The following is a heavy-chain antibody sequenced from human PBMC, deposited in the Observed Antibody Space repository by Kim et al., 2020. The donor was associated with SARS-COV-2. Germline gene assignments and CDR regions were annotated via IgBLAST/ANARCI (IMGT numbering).Heavy chain of an antibody. V-gene: IGHV3-30*18. CDR2: ISYDGSNK. D-gene: IGHD6-13*01. J-gene: IGHJ4*02. Sequence: GGSLRLSCAASGFTFSSYGMHWVRQAPGKGLEWVAVISYDGSNKYYADSVKGRFTISRDNSKNTLYLQMNSLRAEDTAVYYCAKGGVRQQLLYYWGQGTLVTVSS. CDR1: GFTFSSYG. CDR3: AKGGVRQQLLYY.